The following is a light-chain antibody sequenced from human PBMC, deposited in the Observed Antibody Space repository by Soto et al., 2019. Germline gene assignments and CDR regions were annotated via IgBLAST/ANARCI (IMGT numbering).Light chain of an antibody. CDR1: RSNVGRNS. V-gene: IGLV1-44*01. Sequence: QSVVTQPPSASQTTGQRVTISCSGSRSNVGRNSVSWYQHVPGTAPKLLIYSHDQRPSGVPDRISASRSGTAASLAISGLRSEDEAFYYCAAWDDSLNAWVFGGGTKVTVL. J-gene: IGLJ3*02. CDR2: SHD. CDR3: AAWDDSLNAWV.